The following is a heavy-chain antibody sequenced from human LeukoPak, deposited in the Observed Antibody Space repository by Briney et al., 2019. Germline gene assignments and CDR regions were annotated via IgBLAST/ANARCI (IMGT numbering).Heavy chain of an antibody. CDR3: ARHDRLGVVVPAENDI. V-gene: IGHV4-34*01. CDR2: INHSGST. CDR1: GLSFSGYY. Sequence: PSETLSLTCAVYGLSFSGYYWSWVRQPPGKGLEWIAEINHSGSTTYNPSLKSRVTISVDTSKNQFSLKLNSVTAADTAVYYCARHDRLGVVVPAENDIWGQGTMVTVSS. J-gene: IGHJ3*02. D-gene: IGHD2-2*01.